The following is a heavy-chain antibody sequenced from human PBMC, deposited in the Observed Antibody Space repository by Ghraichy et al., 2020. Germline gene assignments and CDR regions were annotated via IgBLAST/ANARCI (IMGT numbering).Heavy chain of an antibody. D-gene: IGHD3-22*01. CDR1: GGSISSGGYY. CDR3: ASTSMDYDSSGYYEFQH. CDR2: IYYSGST. J-gene: IGHJ1*01. V-gene: IGHV4-31*03. Sequence: SETLSLTCTVSGGSISSGGYYWSWIRQHPGKGLEWIGYIYYSGSTYYNPSLKSRVTISVDTSKNQFSLKLSSVTAADTAVYYCASTSMDYDSSGYYEFQHWGQGTLVTVSS.